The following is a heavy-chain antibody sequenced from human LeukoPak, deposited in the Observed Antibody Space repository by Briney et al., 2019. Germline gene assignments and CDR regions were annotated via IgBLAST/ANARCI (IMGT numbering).Heavy chain of an antibody. CDR1: GFTLGDYA. Sequence: GGSLRLSCTASGFTLGDYAMSWLRQAPGKGLEGVGFIRSKAYGGTTEYAASVKGRFTISRDDSKSIAYLQMNSLKTEDTAVYYCTRDTAGYCSGGSCSLGQGTLVTVSS. CDR3: TRDTAGYCSGGSCS. CDR2: IRSKAYGGTT. V-gene: IGHV3-49*03. J-gene: IGHJ5*02. D-gene: IGHD2-15*01.